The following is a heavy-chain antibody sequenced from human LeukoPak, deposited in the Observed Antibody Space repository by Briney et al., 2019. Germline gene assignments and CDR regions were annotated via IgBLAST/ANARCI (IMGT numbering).Heavy chain of an antibody. Sequence: SETLSVTCAVYGESFSGYYWSWIRQPPGKGLEWIGEINHSGSTNYNPSLKSRITISVDMSKNQFSLKLSSVTAADTAVYYCARCRWEIADYWGQGTLVTVSS. D-gene: IGHD1-26*01. J-gene: IGHJ4*02. V-gene: IGHV4-34*01. CDR2: INHSGST. CDR1: GESFSGYY. CDR3: ARCRWEIADY.